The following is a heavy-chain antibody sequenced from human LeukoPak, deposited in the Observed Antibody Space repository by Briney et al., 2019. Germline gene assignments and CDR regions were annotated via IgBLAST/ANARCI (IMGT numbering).Heavy chain of an antibody. CDR1: GYTFTGYD. J-gene: IGHJ6*02. D-gene: IGHD6-13*01. CDR2: INPNSGGT. CDR3: AREEVAAAGRYYYYGMEV. Sequence: ASVKVSCKASGYTFTGYDMHWVRQAPGQRLDSMGWINPNSGGTNYAQKFQGRVTMTRDTSISTAYMELSRLRSDDTAVYYCAREEVAAAGRYYYYGMEVWGQGGTVTVSS. V-gene: IGHV1-2*02.